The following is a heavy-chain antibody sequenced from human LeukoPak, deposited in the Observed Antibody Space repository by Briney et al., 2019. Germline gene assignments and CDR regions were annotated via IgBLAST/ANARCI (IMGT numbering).Heavy chain of an antibody. CDR1: GFTFSSYA. J-gene: IGHJ3*02. CDR3: AKDFIIFGDYVWGEQRRVFDI. V-gene: IGHV3-23*01. CDR2: ISGSGGST. D-gene: IGHD3-16*01. Sequence: GGTLRLSCAASGFTFSSYAMSWVRQAPGKGLEWVSAISGSGGSTYYADSVKGRFTISRDNSKNTLYLQMNSLRAEDTAVYYCAKDFIIFGDYVWGEQRRVFDIWGQGTMVTVSS.